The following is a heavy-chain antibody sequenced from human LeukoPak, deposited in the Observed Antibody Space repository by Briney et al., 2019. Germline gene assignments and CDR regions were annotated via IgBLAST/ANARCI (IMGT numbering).Heavy chain of an antibody. V-gene: IGHV3-23*01. CDR1: GFSLSSYA. Sequence: GGSLRLSCTVSGFSLSSYAMSWVRRAPGKGLEWVSSIGGRGGSAYYADSVKGRFTISRDNSKNTLYLQMNSLRAEDTAVYYCAKSHGYSYGFDYWGQGTLVTVSS. J-gene: IGHJ4*02. CDR3: AKSHGYSYGFDY. D-gene: IGHD5-18*01. CDR2: IGGRGGSA.